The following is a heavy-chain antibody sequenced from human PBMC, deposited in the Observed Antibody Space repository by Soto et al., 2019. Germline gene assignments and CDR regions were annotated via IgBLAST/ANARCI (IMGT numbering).Heavy chain of an antibody. CDR3: ATDTYTALDY. CDR1: GFTFSDHY. D-gene: IGHD2-2*02. J-gene: IGHJ4*02. CDR2: IRNRGQSHIA. Sequence: EVQLVESGGGLVQPGGSLRLSCAASGFTFSDHYMDWVRQAPGKGLEWVGRIRNRGQSHIADYAASVKGRFTMSREERQHSPHLQMNNLKTEDTAVYFCATDTYTALDYLGQGTLVTVSS. V-gene: IGHV3-72*01.